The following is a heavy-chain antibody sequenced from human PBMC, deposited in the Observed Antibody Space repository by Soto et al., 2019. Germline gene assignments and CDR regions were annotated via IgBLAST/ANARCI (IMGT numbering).Heavy chain of an antibody. CDR1: GGSVSSCSYY. D-gene: IGHD6-19*01. Sequence: QVQLQESGPGLVKPSETLSLTCTVSGGSVSSCSYYWSWIRQPPGKGLEWMGYIYYSGSTNYNPSLKSRVTISVDTSKNQFSLKLSSVTAADTSVYYCARGLEIDRKYSSGQPYNWFDPWGQGTLVTVSS. CDR2: IYYSGST. V-gene: IGHV4-61*01. CDR3: ARGLEIDRKYSSGQPYNWFDP. J-gene: IGHJ5*02.